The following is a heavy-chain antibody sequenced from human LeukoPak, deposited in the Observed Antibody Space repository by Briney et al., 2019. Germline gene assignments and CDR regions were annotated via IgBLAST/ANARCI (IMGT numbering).Heavy chain of an antibody. CDR2: VYYSGST. CDR1: GVSIRSAGYS. V-gene: IGHV4-31*11. D-gene: IGHD6-13*01. Sequence: SQTLSLTCAVSGVSIRSAGYSYYWIRQHPGKGLEWIGHVYYSGSTSYNPSLKSRVAMSIDPSKNQFSLNLTSVTAADTAVYFCAREGSDGGSSWSNWFDPWGQGTLVTVSS. CDR3: AREGSDGGSSWSNWFDP. J-gene: IGHJ5*02.